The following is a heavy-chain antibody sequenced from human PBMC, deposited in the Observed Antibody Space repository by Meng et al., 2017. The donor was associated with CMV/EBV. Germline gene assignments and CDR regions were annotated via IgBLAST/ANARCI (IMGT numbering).Heavy chain of an antibody. Sequence: QVQLVQSGAEVKKPVSSVKVSCKASGGTFSSYAISWVRQAPGQGLEWMGWINPNDDTNYAQNFQGRVTMTRDMSINTVYMELSRLTSDDTAVYYCARSSGWSRFDYWGLGTLVTVSS. CDR3: ARSSGWSRFDY. J-gene: IGHJ4*02. CDR1: GGTFSSYA. V-gene: IGHV1-2*02. D-gene: IGHD6-19*01. CDR2: INPNDDT.